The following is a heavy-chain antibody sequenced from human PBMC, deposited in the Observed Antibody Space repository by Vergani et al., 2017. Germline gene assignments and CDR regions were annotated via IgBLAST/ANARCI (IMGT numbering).Heavy chain of an antibody. D-gene: IGHD2-2*01. CDR1: GGSISSYY. V-gene: IGHV4-31*03. CDR2: IYYSGST. CDR3: AINHLYCSSTSCRPNWFDP. J-gene: IGHJ5*02. Sequence: QVQLQESGPGLVKPSQTLSLTCTVSGGSISSYYWSWIRQHPGKGLEWIGYIYYSGSTYYNPSLKSRVTISVDTSKNQFSLKLSSVTAADTAVYYCAINHLYCSSTSCRPNWFDPWGQGTLVTVSS.